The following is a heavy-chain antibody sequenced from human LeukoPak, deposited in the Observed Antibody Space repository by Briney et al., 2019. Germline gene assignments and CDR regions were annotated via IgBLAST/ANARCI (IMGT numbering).Heavy chain of an antibody. CDR2: MHTSGTT. V-gene: IGHV4-61*10. D-gene: IGHD2-2*01. CDR3: ARDGRCSSTSSPDNWYFDL. J-gene: IGHJ2*01. CDR1: GGSVSSGSYY. Sequence: KPSETLSLTCTVSGGSVSSGSYYWSWLRQPAGKGLEWIGRMHTSGTTNYNPALKSRVTISEETSENQLSLKLSSVTAADTAVYYCARDGRCSSTSSPDNWYFDLWGRGTLVTVSS.